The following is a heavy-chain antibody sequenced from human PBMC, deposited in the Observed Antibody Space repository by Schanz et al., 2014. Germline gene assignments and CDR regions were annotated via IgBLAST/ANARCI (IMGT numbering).Heavy chain of an antibody. D-gene: IGHD3-10*01. CDR1: GYIFGSHG. Sequence: QLMQSGSEVRKPGASVKVSCKASGYIFGSHGMTWVRQAPGQGPELMGWINAHTGNTQYAQKFQGRVNMTRDTVTTTVHLELTRLRTDDTAIYYCARVHIATYHYNSPGAFDIWGRGTRDTVSS. J-gene: IGHJ3*02. CDR2: INAHTGNT. CDR3: ARVHIATYHYNSPGAFDI. V-gene: IGHV1-18*01.